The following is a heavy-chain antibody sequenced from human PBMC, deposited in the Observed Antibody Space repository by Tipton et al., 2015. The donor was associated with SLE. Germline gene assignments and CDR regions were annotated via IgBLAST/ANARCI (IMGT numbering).Heavy chain of an antibody. J-gene: IGHJ4*02. CDR1: GGSISSYY. CDR2: IYYSGST. Sequence: LRLSCTVSGGSISSYYWSWIRQPPGKGLEWIGYIYYSGSTNYNPSLKSRVTISVDTSKNQFSLKLSSVTAADTAVYYCARGIAAADGYWGQGTLATVSS. CDR3: ARGIAAADGY. D-gene: IGHD6-13*01. V-gene: IGHV4-59*01.